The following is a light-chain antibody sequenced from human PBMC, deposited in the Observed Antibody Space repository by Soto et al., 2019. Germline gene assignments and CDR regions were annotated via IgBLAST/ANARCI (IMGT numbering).Light chain of an antibody. V-gene: IGKV3-20*01. CDR2: DAS. Sequence: ENVLTQSPGTLSLSPGERATLSCRASQSVARSYLAWYQQKPGQSPRLLIYDASNRAAGIPDRFSGSGSGSDFTLTISRLEAEDFAVYFCQQYAISPITFGGGAKLEIK. CDR3: QQYAISPIT. CDR1: QSVARSY. J-gene: IGKJ4*01.